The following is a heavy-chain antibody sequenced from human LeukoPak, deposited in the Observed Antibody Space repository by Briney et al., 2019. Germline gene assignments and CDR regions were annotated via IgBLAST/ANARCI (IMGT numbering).Heavy chain of an antibody. Sequence: GGSLRLSCAASGFTFSSYAMSWVRQAPGKGLEWVSAISGSGGSTYYADSVKGRFTISRDNSKNTVYLQMNSQRAEDTAVYYCARDQGSSSLALDYWGQGTLVTVSS. CDR1: GFTFSSYA. CDR3: ARDQGSSSLALDY. V-gene: IGHV3-23*01. CDR2: ISGSGGST. J-gene: IGHJ4*02. D-gene: IGHD6-6*01.